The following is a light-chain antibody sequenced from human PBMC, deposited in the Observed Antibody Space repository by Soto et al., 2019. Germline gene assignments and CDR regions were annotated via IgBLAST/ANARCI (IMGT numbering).Light chain of an antibody. V-gene: IGKV3-11*01. Sequence: EVVLTQSPVTLSLSPGEGATLSCRASQNINRYLAWYQQKPGQSPRLLIYDASNRATDTPARFSGSGSGTDLTLAISSLEPEDFAVYDCQQRDNWPLTFGQGTRLEIK. CDR3: QQRDNWPLT. CDR2: DAS. CDR1: QNINRY. J-gene: IGKJ5*01.